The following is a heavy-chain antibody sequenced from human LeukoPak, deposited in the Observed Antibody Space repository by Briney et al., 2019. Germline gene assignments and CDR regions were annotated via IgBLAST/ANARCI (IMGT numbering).Heavy chain of an antibody. CDR3: ARAPELYYFDC. D-gene: IGHD3-10*01. Sequence: PSETLSLTCTVSGGSISSYYWSWIRQPPGKGLEWIGYIYYSGSTSYNPSLKSRVTISVDTSKNQFSLNLNYVTAADTAVYYCARAPELYYFDCWGQGTLVTVSS. J-gene: IGHJ4*02. CDR2: IYYSGST. V-gene: IGHV4-59*01. CDR1: GGSISSYY.